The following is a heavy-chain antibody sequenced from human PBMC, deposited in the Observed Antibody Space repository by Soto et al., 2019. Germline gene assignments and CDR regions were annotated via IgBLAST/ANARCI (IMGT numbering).Heavy chain of an antibody. J-gene: IGHJ5*02. Sequence: SETLSLTCAVYGGSLNGYYWSWVRQPPGKGLEWIGEINHSGSTKYNPSLKSRVTISLDTSKNDFSLKLTSLSAADTAVYYCARADRRRAVGMKGYYLDPWGQGTLVTVSS. V-gene: IGHV4-34*01. D-gene: IGHD6-13*01. CDR2: INHSGST. CDR3: ARADRRRAVGMKGYYLDP. CDR1: GGSLNGYY.